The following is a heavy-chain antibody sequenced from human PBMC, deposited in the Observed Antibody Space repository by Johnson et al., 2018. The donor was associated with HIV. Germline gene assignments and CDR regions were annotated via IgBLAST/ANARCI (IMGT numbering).Heavy chain of an antibody. CDR1: GFTFSSYG. D-gene: IGHD3-16*01. V-gene: IGHV3-30*03. J-gene: IGHJ3*02. CDR3: ARDPRLGELKIDRRGYAFDI. Sequence: QVQLVESGGDVVQPGRSLRLSCAASGFTFSSYGMHWVRQAPGKGLDWVADISYDGSNKYYADSLMGRFTISRDNSKNTLYLQMNSLRAEDTAVYYCARDPRLGELKIDRRGYAFDIWGQGTMVTVSS. CDR2: ISYDGSNK.